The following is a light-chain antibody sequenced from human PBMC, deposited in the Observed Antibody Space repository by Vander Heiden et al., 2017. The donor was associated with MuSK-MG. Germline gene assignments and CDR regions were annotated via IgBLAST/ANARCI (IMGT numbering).Light chain of an antibody. CDR2: DAS. J-gene: IGKJ3*01. Sequence: DIQMTQSPSSLSASVGDRVTITCQASQDISNYLNWYQQKPGKAPKVLINDASNLETGVPSRFSGSGSGTDFTFTISSLQPEDIATYYCQQYDNLPSNFGHGTKVEIK. CDR1: QDISNY. CDR3: QQYDNLPSN. V-gene: IGKV1-33*01.